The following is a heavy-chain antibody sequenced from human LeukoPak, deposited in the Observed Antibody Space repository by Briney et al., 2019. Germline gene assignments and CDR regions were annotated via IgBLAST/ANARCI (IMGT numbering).Heavy chain of an antibody. J-gene: IGHJ6*03. Sequence: SETLSLTCTVSGGSISSSSYYWGWIRQPPGKGLEWIGSIYYSGSTNYNPSLKSRVTISVDTSKSQFSLKLSSVTAADTAVYYCARGSGYSYGYEFSLGYYYYMDVWGKGTTVTVSS. D-gene: IGHD5-18*01. CDR3: ARGSGYSYGYEFSLGYYYYMDV. CDR1: GGSISSSSYY. V-gene: IGHV4-39*07. CDR2: IYYSGST.